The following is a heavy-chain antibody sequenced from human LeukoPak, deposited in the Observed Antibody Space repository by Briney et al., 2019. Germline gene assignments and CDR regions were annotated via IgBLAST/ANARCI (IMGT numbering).Heavy chain of an antibody. CDR3: ARSPRRGITMVRGVNSWFDP. V-gene: IGHV4-34*01. CDR2: INHSGST. D-gene: IGHD3-10*01. CDR1: GGSFSGYY. J-gene: IGHJ5*02. Sequence: SETLSLTCAVYGGSFSGYYWSWVRQPPGKGLEWIGEINHSGSTNYNPSLKSRVTISVDTSKNQFSLKLSSVTAADTAVYYCARSPRRGITMVRGVNSWFDPWGQGTLVTVSS.